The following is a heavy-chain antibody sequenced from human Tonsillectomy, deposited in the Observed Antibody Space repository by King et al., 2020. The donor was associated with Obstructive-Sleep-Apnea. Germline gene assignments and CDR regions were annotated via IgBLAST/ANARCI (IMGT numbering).Heavy chain of an antibody. CDR1: AGSISSDSYY. D-gene: IGHD3-9*01. CDR2: IYYGGIN. V-gene: IGHV4-39*07. CDR3: ARFSLRFFDWSPKYYFDY. Sequence: LQLQESGPGLVKPSETLSLTCTVSAGSISSDSYYWGWIRQPPGKGLEWIGSIYYGGINYYNPSLHSRVTISGDTSKSHFSLKLSSVTAADTAVYYCARFSLRFFDWSPKYYFDYWGQGTLVIVSS. J-gene: IGHJ4*02.